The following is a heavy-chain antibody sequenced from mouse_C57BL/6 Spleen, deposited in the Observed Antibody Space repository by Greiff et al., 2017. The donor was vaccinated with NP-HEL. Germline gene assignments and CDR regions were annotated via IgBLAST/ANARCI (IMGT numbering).Heavy chain of an antibody. Sequence: DVKLVESGPELVKPGASVKISCKASGYSFTGYSMNWVKQSPEKSLEWIGEINPSTGGTTYNQKFKAQTTLTVDKSSSTDYMQLKSLTSEDSAVYYCARRDGYYNAMDDWGQGTSVTVSS. CDR1: GYSFTGYS. J-gene: IGHJ4*01. D-gene: IGHD2-3*01. V-gene: IGHV1-42*01. CDR2: INPSTGGT. CDR3: ARRDGYYNAMDD.